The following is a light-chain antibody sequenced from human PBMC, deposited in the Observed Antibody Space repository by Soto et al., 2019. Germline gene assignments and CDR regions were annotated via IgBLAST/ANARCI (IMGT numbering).Light chain of an antibody. V-gene: IGKV3-20*01. CDR3: QQYGSSPRT. CDR2: GAS. J-gene: IGKJ1*01. CDR1: QSVSSSY. Sequence: EIVLSQSPGTLSLSNGERATLSCRASQSVSSSYLAWYQQKPGQAPRLLIYGASSRATGIPDRFSGSGSGTDFTLTISRLEPEDFAVYYCQQYGSSPRTFGQGTKVDI.